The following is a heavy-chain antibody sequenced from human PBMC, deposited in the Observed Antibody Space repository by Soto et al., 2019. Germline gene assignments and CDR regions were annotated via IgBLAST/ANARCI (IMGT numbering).Heavy chain of an antibody. Sequence: QVQLVQSGAEVKKPGASVKVSCKASGYTFTSYDINWVRQATGQGLEWMGWMNPNSGNTGYAQKFQGRVTMTRNTTISTAYMELSSPGSEAAAVYYWAREGGYSYGFDYWGQGTLVTVSS. V-gene: IGHV1-8*01. J-gene: IGHJ4*02. CDR1: GYTFTSYD. CDR2: MNPNSGNT. CDR3: AREGGYSYGFDY. D-gene: IGHD5-18*01.